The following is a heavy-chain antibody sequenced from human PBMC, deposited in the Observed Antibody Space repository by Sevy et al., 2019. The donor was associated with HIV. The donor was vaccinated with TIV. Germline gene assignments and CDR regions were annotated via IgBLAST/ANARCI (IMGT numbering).Heavy chain of an antibody. V-gene: IGHV1-24*01. CDR2: FDPEDGET. D-gene: IGHD3-3*02. J-gene: IGHJ4*02. Sequence: ASVKVSCKVSGYSLTELSMHWVRQAPGKGLEWMGGFDPEDGETIYAQKFQDRVTMTEDTSTNTANMELSSLRSEDTAVYYCATGLPGEYPDCGRIRRFTDYFAYWGQGALVTVSS. CDR1: GYSLTELS. CDR3: ATGLPGEYPDCGRIRRFTDYFAY.